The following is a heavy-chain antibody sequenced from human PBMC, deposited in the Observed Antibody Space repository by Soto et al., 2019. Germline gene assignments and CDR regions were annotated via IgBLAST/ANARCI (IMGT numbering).Heavy chain of an antibody. V-gene: IGHV4-31*03. CDR3: ARAPETPTIFGVALPYFFDS. J-gene: IGHJ4*02. D-gene: IGHD3-3*01. CDR2: LYYRGSF. CDR1: GGLIRNGGSY. Sequence: QVQLQGAGPGQVEPSQTLSLTCTVSGGLIRNGGSYLSWVRQPPGKGLEWIGLLYYRGSFYYTPSLKGRVMIAVDTSKNEFSLKLSSVTAADTAFYYCARAPETPTIFGVALPYFFDSWGQGTLVTVSS.